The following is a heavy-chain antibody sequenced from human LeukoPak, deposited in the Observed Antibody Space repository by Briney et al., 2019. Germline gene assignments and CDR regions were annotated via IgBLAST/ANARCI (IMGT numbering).Heavy chain of an antibody. CDR2: ISGSGGST. CDR3: AKSGVVAPRTFDY. Sequence: PGGSLRLSCAASGFTFISYAMSWVRQAPGKGLEWVSAISGSGGSTYYADSVKGRFTISRDNSKNTLYLQMNSLRAEDTAVYYCAKSGVVAPRTFDYWGQGTLVTVSS. CDR1: GFTFISYA. J-gene: IGHJ4*02. V-gene: IGHV3-23*01. D-gene: IGHD2-15*01.